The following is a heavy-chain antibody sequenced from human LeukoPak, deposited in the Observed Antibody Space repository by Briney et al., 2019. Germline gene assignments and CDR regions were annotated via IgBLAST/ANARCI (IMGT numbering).Heavy chain of an antibody. J-gene: IGHJ5*02. D-gene: IGHD5-12*01. Sequence: PGGSLRLSCAASGFTFGSYWMSWVRQAPGKGLEWVANIKQDGSEKYYVDSVKGRFTISRDNAKNSLYLQMNSLRAEDTAVYYCARTGYSGYDYSWFDPWGQGTLVTVSS. CDR2: IKQDGSEK. CDR1: GFTFGSYW. CDR3: ARTGYSGYDYSWFDP. V-gene: IGHV3-7*01.